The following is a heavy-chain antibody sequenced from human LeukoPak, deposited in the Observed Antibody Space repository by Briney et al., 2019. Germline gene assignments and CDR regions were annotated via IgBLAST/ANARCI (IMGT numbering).Heavy chain of an antibody. CDR1: GGSIGSSNW. CDR2: IYHSGST. V-gene: IGHV4-4*02. J-gene: IGHJ3*02. CDR3: ARELGTRSGYSDAFDI. Sequence: SETLSLTCAVSGGSIGSSNWWSWVRQPPGKGLEWIGEIYHSGSTNYNPSLKSRVTISVDKSKNQFSLMVNSVTAADTAVYYCARELGTRSGYSDAFDIWGQGTMVTISS. D-gene: IGHD3-22*01.